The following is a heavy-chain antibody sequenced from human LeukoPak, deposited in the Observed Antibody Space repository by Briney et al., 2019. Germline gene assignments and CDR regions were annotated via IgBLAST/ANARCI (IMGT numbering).Heavy chain of an antibody. J-gene: IGHJ4*02. CDR2: ISSSGSTI. CDR3: GREYFDWSYYFDY. CDR1: GFTFSSYE. V-gene: IGHV3-48*03. D-gene: IGHD3-9*01. Sequence: GGSLRLSCAASGFTFSSYEMNWVRQAPGKGLEWVSYISSSGSTIYYADSVKGRFTISRDNAKNSLYLQMNSLRAEDTAVYYCGREYFDWSYYFDYWGQGTLVTVSS.